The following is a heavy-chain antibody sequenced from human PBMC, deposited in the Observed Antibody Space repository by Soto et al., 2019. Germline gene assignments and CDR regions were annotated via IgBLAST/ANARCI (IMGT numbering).Heavy chain of an antibody. Sequence: GGSLRLSCAASGFTFSNHWMHWVRQAPGKGLEWVSRINSDGSTTTYADSVKGRFTIFRHNAKNTLYLQLNSLRAEDTALYYCSRGYSSGPDYWGQGTLVTVSS. D-gene: IGHD6-19*01. CDR3: SRGYSSGPDY. J-gene: IGHJ4*02. CDR1: GFTFSNHW. V-gene: IGHV3-74*01. CDR2: INSDGSTT.